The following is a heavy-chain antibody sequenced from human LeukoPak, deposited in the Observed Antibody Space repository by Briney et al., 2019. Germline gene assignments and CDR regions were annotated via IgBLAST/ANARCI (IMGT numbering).Heavy chain of an antibody. Sequence: GGTLRLSCAASGFTFSSYGMSWVRQAPGKGPEWVSAISGSGGSTYYADSVKGRFTISRDNSKNTLYLQMNSLRAEDTAVYYCAKGDYDSSGYYLDVWGKGTTVTVSS. D-gene: IGHD3-22*01. V-gene: IGHV3-23*01. CDR3: AKGDYDSSGYYLDV. CDR1: GFTFSSYG. CDR2: ISGSGGST. J-gene: IGHJ6*03.